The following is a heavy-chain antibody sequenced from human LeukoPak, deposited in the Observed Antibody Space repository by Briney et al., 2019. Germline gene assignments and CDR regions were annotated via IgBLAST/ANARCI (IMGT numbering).Heavy chain of an antibody. D-gene: IGHD6-13*01. CDR1: GYTFTGYY. CDR2: INPNSGGT. V-gene: IGHV1-2*02. CDR3: ARVLPLAAAEGDY. Sequence: ASVKVSCKASGYTFTGYYMHWVRQAPGQGLEWMGWINPNSGGTNYAQKFQGRVTMTRDTSISTAYMELSRLRSDDTAVYYCARVLPLAAAEGDYWGQGTLVTVSS. J-gene: IGHJ4*02.